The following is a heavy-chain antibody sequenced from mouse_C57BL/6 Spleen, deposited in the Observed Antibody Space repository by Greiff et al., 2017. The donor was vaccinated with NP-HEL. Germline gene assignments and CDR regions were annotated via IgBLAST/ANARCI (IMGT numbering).Heavy chain of an antibody. D-gene: IGHD2-3*01. CDR2: IDPNSGGT. J-gene: IGHJ1*03. V-gene: IGHV1-72*01. Sequence: VQLQQPGAELVKPGASVKLSCKASGYTFTSYWMHWVKQRPGRGLEWIGRIDPNSGGTKYNEKFKSKATLTVDKPSSTAYMQLSSLTSEDSAVYSCARSTTIYDGYYGYFDVWGTEATVTVSS. CDR3: ARSTTIYDGYYGYFDV. CDR1: GYTFTSYW.